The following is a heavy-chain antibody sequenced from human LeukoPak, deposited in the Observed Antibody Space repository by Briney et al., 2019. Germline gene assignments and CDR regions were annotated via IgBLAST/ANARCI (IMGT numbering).Heavy chain of an antibody. CDR1: GFTFSSYA. CDR2: IKQDGSEK. CDR3: ARPRWLQFGPHDS. D-gene: IGHD5-24*01. Sequence: PGGSLRLSCAASGFTFSSYAMSWVRQAPGKGLEWVANIKQDGSEKHYVDSVKGRFTISRDNAQNSLYLQMNSLRAEDTAIYYCARPRWLQFGPHDSWGQGTLVTVSS. V-gene: IGHV3-7*01. J-gene: IGHJ4*02.